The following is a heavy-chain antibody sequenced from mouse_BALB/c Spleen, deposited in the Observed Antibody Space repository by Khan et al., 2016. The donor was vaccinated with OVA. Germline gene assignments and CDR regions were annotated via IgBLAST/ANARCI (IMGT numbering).Heavy chain of an antibody. J-gene: IGHJ2*01. CDR1: GFSLTSYG. CDR3: ARNRNGYFDY. CDR2: IWSGGIT. Sequence: VQLKQSGPGLVQPSQSLSITCTVSGFSLTSYGIHWVRQSPGKGLEWLGVIWSGGITDYNATFISRLSISKDISKSQVFFKMNSLQANDTAIYYCARNRNGYFDYWGQGTTLTVSS. D-gene: IGHD1-1*02. V-gene: IGHV2-2*02.